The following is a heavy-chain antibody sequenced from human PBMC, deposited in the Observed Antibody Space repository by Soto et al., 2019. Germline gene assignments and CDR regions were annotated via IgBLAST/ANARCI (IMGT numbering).Heavy chain of an antibody. CDR2: ISAYNGNT. D-gene: IGHD7-27*01. Sequence: QVQLVQSGAEVKKPGASVKVSCKASGYTFTSYGISWVRQAPGQGLEWMGWISAYNGNTNYAQKLQGRVTMTTDTSTSTAYMELRSLRSDDTAVYYCATETPGEVNDYYYYGMDVWGQGTTVTVSS. J-gene: IGHJ6*02. CDR3: ATETPGEVNDYYYYGMDV. CDR1: GYTFTSYG. V-gene: IGHV1-18*01.